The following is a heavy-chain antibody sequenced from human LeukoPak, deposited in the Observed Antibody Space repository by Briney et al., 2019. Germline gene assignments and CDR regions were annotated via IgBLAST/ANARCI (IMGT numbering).Heavy chain of an antibody. CDR3: AKGGLAVAGIVDY. Sequence: GGSLRLSCAASGFTFSSYGMHWVRQAPGKGLEWVAFIRYDGSNKYYADSVKGRFTISRDNSKNTLYLQMNSLRAEDTAVYYCAKGGLAVAGIVDYWGQGTLVTVSS. CDR2: IRYDGSNK. V-gene: IGHV3-30*02. J-gene: IGHJ4*02. CDR1: GFTFSSYG. D-gene: IGHD6-19*01.